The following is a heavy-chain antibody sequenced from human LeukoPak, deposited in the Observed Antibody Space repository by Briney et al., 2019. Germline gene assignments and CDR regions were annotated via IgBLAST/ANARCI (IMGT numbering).Heavy chain of an antibody. CDR1: GFTFSSYA. CDR3: AKDAEGTMIVVANPNWFDP. CDR2: ISGSGGST. D-gene: IGHD3-22*01. Sequence: GGSLRLSCAASGFTFSSYAMSWVRQAPGKGLEWVSAISGSGGSTYYADSVKGRSTISRDNSKNTLYLQMNSLRAEDTAVYYCAKDAEGTMIVVANPNWFDPWGQGTLVTVSS. V-gene: IGHV3-23*01. J-gene: IGHJ5*02.